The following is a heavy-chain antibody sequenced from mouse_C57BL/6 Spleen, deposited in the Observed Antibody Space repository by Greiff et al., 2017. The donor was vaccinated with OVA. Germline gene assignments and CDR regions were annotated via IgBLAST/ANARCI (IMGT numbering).Heavy chain of an antibody. CDR1: GYTFTSYW. J-gene: IGHJ2*01. CDR2: LDPSDSYN. V-gene: IGHV1-50*01. Sequence: QVQLQQPGAELVKPGASVKLSCKASGYTFTSYWMPWVKQRPGQGLEWIGALDPSDSYNNYKQKFKGKATLTVDTSSSTAYMQLSSLTSEDSAVYYCATSPFITTVVEGYFDYWGQGTTLTVSS. CDR3: ATSPFITTVVEGYFDY. D-gene: IGHD1-1*01.